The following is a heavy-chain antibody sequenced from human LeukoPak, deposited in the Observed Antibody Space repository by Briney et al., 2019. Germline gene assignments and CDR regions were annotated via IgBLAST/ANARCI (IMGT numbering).Heavy chain of an antibody. J-gene: IGHJ6*02. Sequence: SVKVSCKASGGTFSSYAISWVRQAPGQGLEWMGRIIPILGIANYAQKFQGRVTITADKSTSTAYMELSSLRSEDTAVCYCASDLGYCSSTSCYLDYYYGMDVWGQGTTVTVSS. D-gene: IGHD2-2*01. V-gene: IGHV1-69*04. CDR3: ASDLGYCSSTSCYLDYYYGMDV. CDR2: IIPILGIA. CDR1: GGTFSSYA.